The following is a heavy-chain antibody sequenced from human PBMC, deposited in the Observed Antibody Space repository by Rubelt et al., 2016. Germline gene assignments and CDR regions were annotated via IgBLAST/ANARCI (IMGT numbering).Heavy chain of an antibody. CDR1: GVSISRFY. Sequence: QVQLQESGPGLVKPSETLSLTCTVSGVSISRFYWSWIRQPPGKGLEWIGSIYYSGSTYYNPSLKSRVTISVDTSKKQFSLKLRSLTAADTAVYYCATPMYCSGGRCYLGFDYWGQGTLVTVSS. CDR3: ATPMYCSGGRCYLGFDY. D-gene: IGHD2-15*01. J-gene: IGHJ4*02. V-gene: IGHV4-59*05. CDR2: IYYSGST.